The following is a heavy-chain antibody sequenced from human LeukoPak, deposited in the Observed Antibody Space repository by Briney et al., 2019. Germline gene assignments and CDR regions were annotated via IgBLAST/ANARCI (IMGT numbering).Heavy chain of an antibody. Sequence: ASVKVSCKASGYTFTSYAVNWVRQAPGQGLEWMGWINTNTGNPTYAQGFTGRFVFSLDTSVSTAYLQISSLKAEDTAVYYCARDNYRYCSGGSCYSDWGQGTMATVSS. D-gene: IGHD2-15*01. CDR3: ARDNYRYCSGGSCYSD. CDR1: GYTFTSYA. CDR2: INTNTGNP. J-gene: IGHJ3*01. V-gene: IGHV7-4-1*02.